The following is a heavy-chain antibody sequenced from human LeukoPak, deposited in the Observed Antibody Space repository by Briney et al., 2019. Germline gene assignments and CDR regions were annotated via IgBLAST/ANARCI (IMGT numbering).Heavy chain of an antibody. J-gene: IGHJ3*02. CDR2: LSKSGNT. D-gene: IGHD3-9*01. V-gene: IGHV4-59*07. Sequence: SDTLSLPRTVSGDSISSSYWSWIRLPPGKGLEWIGYLSKSGNTNYTPSLKSRVTIFGDTSKNQFFLKLSSVTAADTAMYYCARARYVNSFYAFDIWGQGTLVTVSS. CDR1: GDSISSSY. CDR3: ARARYVNSFYAFDI.